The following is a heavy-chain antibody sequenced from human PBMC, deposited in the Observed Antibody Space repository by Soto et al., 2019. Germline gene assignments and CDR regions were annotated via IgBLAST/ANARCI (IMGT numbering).Heavy chain of an antibody. CDR1: GFTFSSYA. CDR2: ISGSGGST. V-gene: IGHV3-23*01. CDR3: AKAAWGPRIAAAGTFWFDP. Sequence: GGSLRLSCAASGFTFSSYAMGWVRQAPGKGLEWVSAISGSGGSTYYADSVKGRFTISRDNSKNTLYLQMNSLRAEDTAVYYCAKAAWGPRIAAAGTFWFDPWGQGTLVTVSS. D-gene: IGHD6-13*01. J-gene: IGHJ5*02.